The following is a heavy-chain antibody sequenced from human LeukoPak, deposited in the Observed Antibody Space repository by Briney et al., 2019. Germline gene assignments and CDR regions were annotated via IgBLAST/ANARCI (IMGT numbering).Heavy chain of an antibody. V-gene: IGHV3-9*01. D-gene: IGHD6-6*01. Sequence: GRSLRLSCAASGFTFDDYAMHWVRQAPGKGLEWVSGISWNSGSIGYADSVKGRFTISRDNAKNSLYLQMNSLRAEDTAVYYCARDSSSSVYFDYWGQGTLVTVSS. J-gene: IGHJ4*02. CDR2: ISWNSGSI. CDR3: ARDSSSSVYFDY. CDR1: GFTFDDYA.